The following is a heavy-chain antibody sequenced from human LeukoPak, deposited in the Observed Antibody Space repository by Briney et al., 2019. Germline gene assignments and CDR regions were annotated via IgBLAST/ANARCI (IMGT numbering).Heavy chain of an antibody. CDR2: IHISGST. Sequence: SETLSLTCSVSGDSISSSYWSWIRQPAGKGLEWIGRIHISGSTNYNPSLKIGVTLSIDTSKNQFSLNLSSVTAADTAVYYCARDGLVSGWGGFNPWGQGTLVTVSS. CDR1: GDSISSSY. V-gene: IGHV4-4*07. CDR3: ARDGLVSGWGGFNP. J-gene: IGHJ5*02. D-gene: IGHD6-19*01.